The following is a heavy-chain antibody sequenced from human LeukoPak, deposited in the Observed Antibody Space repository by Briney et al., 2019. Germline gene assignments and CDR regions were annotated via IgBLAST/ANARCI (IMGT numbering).Heavy chain of an antibody. CDR1: GGSFSGYY. V-gene: IGHV4-34*01. J-gene: IGHJ4*02. CDR3: ARHSLNNYGSYY. CDR2: ISYIGAT. D-gene: IGHD5-24*01. Sequence: SETLSLTCDVFGGSFSGYYWSWIRQPPGKGLEWFGSISYIGATAYNPSLRSRVTISVDTSKNQFSLRLSSATAADMATYYCARHSLNNYGSYYWGQGTLVTVSS.